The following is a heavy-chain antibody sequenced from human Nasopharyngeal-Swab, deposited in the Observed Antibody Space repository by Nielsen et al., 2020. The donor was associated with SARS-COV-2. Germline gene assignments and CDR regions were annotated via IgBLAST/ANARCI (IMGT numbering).Heavy chain of an antibody. Sequence: GESLKISCAASGFTFSNYAMTWVRQAPGKGLEWVSGISGGGGSTYYADSVKGRFTISRDNSKNRLYLQMNSLTDEDTAVYYCAKAGINSDGSGYLYSIPPELGNWGQGTLVAVSS. CDR1: GFTFSNYA. D-gene: IGHD3-22*01. CDR2: ISGGGGST. CDR3: AKAGINSDGSGYLYSIPPELGN. J-gene: IGHJ4*02. V-gene: IGHV3-23*01.